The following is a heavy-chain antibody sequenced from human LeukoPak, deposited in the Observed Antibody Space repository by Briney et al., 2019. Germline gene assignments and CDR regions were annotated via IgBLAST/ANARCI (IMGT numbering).Heavy chain of an antibody. V-gene: IGHV3-21*01. Sequence: PGGSLRLSCAASGFIFSSYGMSWVRQAPGKGLEWVSSISSSSTYIYYADSMKGRFTISRDNAKTSLYLQMDSLRAEDTAVYYCATNIPAAGFDYWGQGTLVTVSS. CDR1: GFIFSSYG. D-gene: IGHD6-13*01. CDR3: ATNIPAAGFDY. J-gene: IGHJ4*02. CDR2: ISSSSTYI.